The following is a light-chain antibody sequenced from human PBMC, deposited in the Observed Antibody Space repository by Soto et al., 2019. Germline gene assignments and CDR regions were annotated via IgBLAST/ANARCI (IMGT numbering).Light chain of an antibody. V-gene: IGKV3-20*01. CDR2: SAS. J-gene: IGKJ1*01. CDR1: QTVSTY. Sequence: EIVLTQSPAILSLSPGERATLSCRTNQTVSTYLAWYQHKTGQAPRLLIYSASKRATGIPARFSGSGSGTDFTLTISRLEPEDFAVYYCQQYGSSPRTFGQGTKVDIK. CDR3: QQYGSSPRT.